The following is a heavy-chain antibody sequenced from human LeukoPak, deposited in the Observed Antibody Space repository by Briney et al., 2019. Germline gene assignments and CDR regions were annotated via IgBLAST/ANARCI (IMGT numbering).Heavy chain of an antibody. J-gene: IGHJ4*02. CDR3: AKGSGPSWPYYFDY. CDR2: ITGGSDST. V-gene: IGHV3-23*01. CDR1: GFTFGSYV. D-gene: IGHD6-19*01. Sequence: PGGSLRLSCAASGFTFGSYVMSWVRQAPEKGLEWVSAITGGSDSTYNADSVKGRFTISRDDSKNTLYLQMNTLRAEDTAVYYCAKGSGPSWPYYFDYWGQGTLVTVSS.